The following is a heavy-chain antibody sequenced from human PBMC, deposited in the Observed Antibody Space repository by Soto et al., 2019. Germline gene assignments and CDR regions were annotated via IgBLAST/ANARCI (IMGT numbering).Heavy chain of an antibody. CDR3: ARGSGTYSPGGFDY. J-gene: IGHJ4*02. V-gene: IGHV3-33*01. Sequence: QVQLVESGGGVVQPGRSLSLSCAASGFTFSTYGMHWVRQAPGKGLEWEAIIWYDGSNKYYADSVKSRFTISRDNSKNTLYLQMNSLRVEDTAVYYCARGSGTYSPGGFDYWGQGTLVTVSS. D-gene: IGHD1-26*01. CDR1: GFTFSTYG. CDR2: IWYDGSNK.